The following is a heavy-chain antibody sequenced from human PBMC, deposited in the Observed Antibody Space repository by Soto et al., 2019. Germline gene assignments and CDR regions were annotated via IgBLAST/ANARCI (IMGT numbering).Heavy chain of an antibody. Sequence: XESLRLSFAASGFTFDSCFMSWVRQAPGKGLEWLSLISGSGRYTDYADSVKGRFTISRDNSKNTLYLQMNSLRVEDTAVYYCAKDPPSERMQPDYGMDVWGQGTTVTVSS. CDR2: ISGSGRYT. J-gene: IGHJ6*02. D-gene: IGHD6-13*01. CDR3: AKDPPSERMQPDYGMDV. V-gene: IGHV3-23*01. CDR1: GFTFDSCF.